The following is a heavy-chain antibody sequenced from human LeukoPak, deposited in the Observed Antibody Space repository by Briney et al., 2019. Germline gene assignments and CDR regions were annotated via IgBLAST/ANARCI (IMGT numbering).Heavy chain of an antibody. CDR1: GYTLTELS. CDR2: FDPEDGET. CDR3: ARVLGFGELSYFDY. J-gene: IGHJ4*02. D-gene: IGHD3-10*01. V-gene: IGHV1-24*01. Sequence: ASVKVSCKVSGYTLTELSMHWVRQAPGKGLEWMGGFDPEDGETIYAQKFQGRVTMTEDTSTDTAYMELSRLRSDDTAVYYCARVLGFGELSYFDYWGQGTLVTVSS.